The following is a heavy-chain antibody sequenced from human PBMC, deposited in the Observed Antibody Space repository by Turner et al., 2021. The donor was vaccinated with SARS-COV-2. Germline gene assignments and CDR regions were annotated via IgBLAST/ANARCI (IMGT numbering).Heavy chain of an antibody. CDR2: TSYDGSNK. J-gene: IGHJ4*02. Sequence: QVQLVESGGGVVHPGRSLRPSCAASGFTFSSYGMHWVRQAPGKGLEWVAVTSYDGSNKYYADSVKGRFTISRDNSKNTLYLQMNSLRAEDTAVYYCAKQQGLYSNPMYYFDYWGQGTLVTVSS. D-gene: IGHD4-4*01. V-gene: IGHV3-30*18. CDR1: GFTFSSYG. CDR3: AKQQGLYSNPMYYFDY.